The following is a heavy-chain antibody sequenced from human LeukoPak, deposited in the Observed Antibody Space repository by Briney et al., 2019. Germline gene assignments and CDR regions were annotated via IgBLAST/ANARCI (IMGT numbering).Heavy chain of an antibody. Sequence: GGSLRLSCAASGFTFSGSAMHWVRQASGKGLEWVGRIRSKTKTYATAYAASVKGRFTISRDDSKNTVYLQMNSLKTEDTAVYYCTRGSQSDDYYGMDVWGQGTTVTVSS. CDR1: GFTFSGSA. J-gene: IGHJ6*02. CDR3: TRGSQSDDYYGMDV. V-gene: IGHV3-73*01. CDR2: IRSKTKTYAT.